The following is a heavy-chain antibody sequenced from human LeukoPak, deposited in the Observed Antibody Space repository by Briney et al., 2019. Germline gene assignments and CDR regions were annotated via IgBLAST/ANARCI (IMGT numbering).Heavy chain of an antibody. D-gene: IGHD2-15*01. CDR1: GFTFSDYE. Sequence: GGSLRLSCAASGFTFSDYEMNWVRQAPVKGLEWVSYISTSGGAIYYAESVKGRFTISRDNAKNSLYLQMHSLTVEDTAVYYCAREHCSAGGCYYFDYWGQGTLVTVSS. J-gene: IGHJ4*02. CDR2: ISTSGGAI. V-gene: IGHV3-48*03. CDR3: AREHCSAGGCYYFDY.